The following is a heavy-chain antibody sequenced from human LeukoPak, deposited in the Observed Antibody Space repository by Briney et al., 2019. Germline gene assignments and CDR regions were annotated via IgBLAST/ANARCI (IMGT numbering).Heavy chain of an antibody. D-gene: IGHD3-10*01. CDR1: GRSFSTYG. J-gene: IGHJ2*01. Sequence: SVKLSCNPSGRSFSTYGISWVRQADGQGLEWMGNVIPIHRIPKHEQKFQGRVTITADKTTGTAYMEMSSLRSEDTAVNYCAKDGGGAHYHGSGTEFWGRGTLVTVSS. CDR2: VIPIHRIP. V-gene: IGHV1-69*04. CDR3: AKDGGGAHYHGSGTEF.